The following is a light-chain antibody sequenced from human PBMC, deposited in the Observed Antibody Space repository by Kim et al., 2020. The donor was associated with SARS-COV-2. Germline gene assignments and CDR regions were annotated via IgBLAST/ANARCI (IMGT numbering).Light chain of an antibody. CDR3: QQYGSSPRT. CDR2: GAS. V-gene: IGKV3-20*01. Sequence: EIVLTQSPGTLSLSPGESATLSCRASQSVSSSYLDWCQQKPGQAPRLLIHGASSRATGIPDRFSGSGSGTDFSLTISRLEPEDFAVYYCQQYGSSPRTFGQGTKLEI. J-gene: IGKJ2*01. CDR1: QSVSSSY.